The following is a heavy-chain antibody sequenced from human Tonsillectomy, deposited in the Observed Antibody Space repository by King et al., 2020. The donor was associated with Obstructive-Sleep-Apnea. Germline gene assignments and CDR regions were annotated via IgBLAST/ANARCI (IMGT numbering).Heavy chain of an antibody. CDR3: AKVCSSTTINDY. Sequence: VQLVESGGGLVQPGGSLRLSCAASGFTFSSYAMSWVRQAPGKGLEWVSSFSGSGGSTYYADSVKGRFTISRDNSKNTLSLQMNSLSAEDTAVYYCAKVCSSTTINDYWGQGTLVTVSS. D-gene: IGHD2-2*01. CDR2: FSGSGGST. J-gene: IGHJ4*02. V-gene: IGHV3-23*04. CDR1: GFTFSSYA.